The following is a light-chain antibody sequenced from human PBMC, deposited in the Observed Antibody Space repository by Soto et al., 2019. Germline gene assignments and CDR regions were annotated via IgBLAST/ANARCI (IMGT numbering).Light chain of an antibody. J-gene: IGKJ3*01. CDR3: QQLQRTPFT. V-gene: IGKV1-9*01. CDR1: QDISRY. Sequence: QLTQSPSSLSASVGDRVTITCRASQDISRYLAWYQQRAGIAPKLLIYGASTLQSGVPSRFSGSGSGTEFTLTISSLQPEDFATYHCQQLQRTPFTFGPGTTVDV. CDR2: GAS.